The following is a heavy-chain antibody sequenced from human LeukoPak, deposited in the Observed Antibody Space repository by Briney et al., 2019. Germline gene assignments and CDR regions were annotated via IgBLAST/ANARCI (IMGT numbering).Heavy chain of an antibody. Sequence: SGGSLRLSCAASGFTFNSYGMHWVRQAPGKGLEWVAVISYDGSNKYYADPVKGRFTISRDNSKNTLYLQMNSLRAEDTAVYYCARYDARYGMDVWGQGTTVTVSS. V-gene: IGHV3-30*03. CDR2: ISYDGSNK. CDR3: ARYDARYGMDV. CDR1: GFTFNSYG. D-gene: IGHD1-1*01. J-gene: IGHJ6*02.